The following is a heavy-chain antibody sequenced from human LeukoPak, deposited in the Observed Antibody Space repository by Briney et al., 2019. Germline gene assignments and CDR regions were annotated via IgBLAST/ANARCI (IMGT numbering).Heavy chain of an antibody. CDR3: ARGLGELPDY. J-gene: IGHJ4*02. CDR2: IYYSGST. V-gene: IGHV4-61*01. D-gene: IGHD1-26*01. Sequence: SETLSLTCTVSGGSVSSGSYYWSWIRQPPGKGLEWIGYIYYSGSTYYNPSLKSRVTISVDTSKNQFSLKLSSVTAADTAVYYCARGLGELPDYWGQGTLVTVSS. CDR1: GGSVSSGSYY.